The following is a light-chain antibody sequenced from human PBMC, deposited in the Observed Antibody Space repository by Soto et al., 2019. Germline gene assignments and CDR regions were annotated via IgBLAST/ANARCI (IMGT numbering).Light chain of an antibody. CDR1: QSIVYNSNNKNY. CDR2: WAS. CDR3: QHYFTPPLT. J-gene: IGKJ4*01. Sequence: DIVMTQSPDSLAVSLGERATINCKSSQSIVYNSNNKNYLAWYQQKPGQPPKLLIYWASTRESGVPDRFSGSGSGTDFTLTISSLQAEDVAVYYCQHYFTPPLTFGGGTKVEI. V-gene: IGKV4-1*01.